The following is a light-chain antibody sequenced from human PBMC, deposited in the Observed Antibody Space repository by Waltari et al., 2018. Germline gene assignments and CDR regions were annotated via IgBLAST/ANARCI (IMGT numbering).Light chain of an antibody. CDR3: CSYTGTYTHWV. J-gene: IGLJ3*02. V-gene: IGLV2-11*01. CDR1: SNDVGAYNY. CDR2: DVS. Sequence: QSALTQPRSVSESPGQSVTISCTGTSNDVGAYNYVSWHQQHPGKAPKLMIYDVSKRPSGVPDRFSASKSGNTASLTISGLQAEDEADYYCCSYTGTYTHWVFGGGTKLTVL.